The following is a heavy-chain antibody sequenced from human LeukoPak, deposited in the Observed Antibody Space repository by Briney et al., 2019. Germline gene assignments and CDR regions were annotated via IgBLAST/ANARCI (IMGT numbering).Heavy chain of an antibody. CDR2: IYYSGST. Sequence: SETLSLTCTVSGGSISSSSYYWGWIRQPPGKGLEWIGSIYYSGSTYYNPSLKSRVTISVDTSKNQFSLKLSSVTAADTAVYYCARRGGKGPYYFDYWGQGTLVTVSS. CDR3: ARRGGKGPYYFDY. CDR1: GGSISSSSYY. J-gene: IGHJ4*02. V-gene: IGHV4-39*01. D-gene: IGHD4-23*01.